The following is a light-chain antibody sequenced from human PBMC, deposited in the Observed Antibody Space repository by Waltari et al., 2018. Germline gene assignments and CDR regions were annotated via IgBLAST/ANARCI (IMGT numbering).Light chain of an antibody. V-gene: IGLV1-47*01. CDR2: RNH. J-gene: IGLJ3*02. Sequence: QSVLTQPPSASGTPGQRVAIPCSGSNSNIGKNYVYWHQQHPGTATKLLIYRNHQRPSGVPDRCSGSKSDTSASLAIVGLRSEDEAVYYCAAWDDSLSGWVFGGGTKLTVL. CDR1: NSNIGKNY. CDR3: AAWDDSLSGWV.